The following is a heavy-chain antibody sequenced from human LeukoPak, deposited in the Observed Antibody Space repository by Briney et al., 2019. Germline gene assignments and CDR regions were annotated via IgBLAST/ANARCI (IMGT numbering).Heavy chain of an antibody. CDR2: IYHSGTT. J-gene: IGHJ4*02. CDR3: ATGSSYPPGELDY. V-gene: IGHV4-59*02. Sequence: ASETLSLTCTVSGGSVNNYYWSWVRQPPGKGLEYIGYIYHSGTTNYNPSLKSRVTMSLDTSKNQFSLKLSSVTAADTALYYCATGSSYPPGELDYWGQGSLVTVSS. D-gene: IGHD1-7*01. CDR1: GGSVNNYY.